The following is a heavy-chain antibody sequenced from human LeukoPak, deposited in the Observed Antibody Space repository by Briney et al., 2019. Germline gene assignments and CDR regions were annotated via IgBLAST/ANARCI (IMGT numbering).Heavy chain of an antibody. Sequence: PSETPSLTCTVSGGSISSYYWSWIRQPPGKGLEWIGYIYYSGSTNYNPSLKSRVTISVDTSKNQFSLKLSSVTAADTAVYYCARVSGYSSGWYWYFDLWGRGTLVTVSS. J-gene: IGHJ2*01. CDR3: ARVSGYSSGWYWYFDL. CDR1: GGSISSYY. V-gene: IGHV4-59*01. CDR2: IYYSGST. D-gene: IGHD6-19*01.